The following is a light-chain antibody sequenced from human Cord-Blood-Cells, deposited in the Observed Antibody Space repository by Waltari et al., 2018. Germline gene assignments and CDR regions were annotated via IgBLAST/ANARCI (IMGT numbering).Light chain of an antibody. V-gene: IGKV4-1*01. CDR1: QSVLYSSNNKNY. CDR3: QQYYSTIFT. J-gene: IGKJ3*01. Sequence: DIVMTQSTDSLAVSLGERATINCKSSQSVLYSSNNKNYLAWYQQKPGQPPKLLIYWASTRESGVPDRFSGSGSGTDFTLTISSLQAEDVAVYYCQQYYSTIFTFGPGTKVDIK. CDR2: WAS.